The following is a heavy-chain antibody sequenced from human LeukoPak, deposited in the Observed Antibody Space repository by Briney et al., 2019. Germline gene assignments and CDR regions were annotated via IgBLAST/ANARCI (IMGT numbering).Heavy chain of an antibody. CDR3: ERSAQWLRNAFDI. CDR2: MHNSGSS. Sequence: SETLSLSCTVSGASTSHFYWNWIRQPPGKGLECIGYMHNSGSSKHSPSLKTRVTISIDTSKNQFSLQLTSVTAADTAISYCERSAQWLRNAFDICGQGTMVSVSS. CDR1: GASTSHFY. D-gene: IGHD6-19*01. V-gene: IGHV4-59*01. J-gene: IGHJ3*02.